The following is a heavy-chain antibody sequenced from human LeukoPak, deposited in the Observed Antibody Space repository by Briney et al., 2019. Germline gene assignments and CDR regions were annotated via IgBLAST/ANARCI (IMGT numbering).Heavy chain of an antibody. CDR2: IWYDGSDQ. V-gene: IGHV3-33*01. D-gene: IGHD3-10*01. CDR1: GFVFSSHG. J-gene: IGHJ6*02. CDR3: ARVSGTIRVWPQPFGDGMDV. Sequence: GRSLRLSCVASGFVFSSHGMNWVRQAPGKGLEWLTVIWYDGSDQYYADSVKGRFTISRDNSKNTLYLQMNSLRAEDTAVYYCARVSGTIRVWPQPFGDGMDVWGQGTTVTVSS.